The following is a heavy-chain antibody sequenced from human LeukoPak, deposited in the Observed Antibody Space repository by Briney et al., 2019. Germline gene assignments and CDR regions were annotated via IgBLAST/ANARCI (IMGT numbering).Heavy chain of an antibody. D-gene: IGHD1-26*01. CDR2: ISVSGGST. CDR1: GFTLSSYG. Sequence: GGSLRLSCAASGFTLSSYGMHWVRQAPGKGLEWVSAISVSGGSTYYADSVKGRFTISRANSKTTLYLQMNSLRADDTAVYYCAKAERGDRYLLYYFDYWGPGTLVTVSS. J-gene: IGHJ4*02. V-gene: IGHV3-23*01. CDR3: AKAERGDRYLLYYFDY.